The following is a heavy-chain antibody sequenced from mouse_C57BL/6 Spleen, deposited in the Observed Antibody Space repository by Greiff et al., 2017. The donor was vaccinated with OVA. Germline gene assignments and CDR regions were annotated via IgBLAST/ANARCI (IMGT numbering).Heavy chain of an antibody. V-gene: IGHV1-50*01. Sequence: QVQLQQSGAELVKPGASVKLSCKASGYTFTSYWMQWVKQRPGQGLEWIGEIDPSDSYTNYNQKFKGKATLTVDTSSSTAYMQLSSLTSEDSAVYYCARCLRRPAMDYWGQGTSVTVSS. D-gene: IGHD2-12*01. CDR1: GYTFTSYW. CDR2: IDPSDSYT. CDR3: ARCLRRPAMDY. J-gene: IGHJ4*01.